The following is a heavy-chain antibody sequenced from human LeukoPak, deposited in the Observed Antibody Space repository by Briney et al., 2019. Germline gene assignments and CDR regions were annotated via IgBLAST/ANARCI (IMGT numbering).Heavy chain of an antibody. CDR1: GFTFSSYG. V-gene: IGHV3-30*03. CDR3: ARDLGSYWEGFDY. Sequence: HPGGSLRLSCAASGFTFSSYGMHWVRQAPGKGLEWVAVISYDGSNKYYADSVKGRFTISRDNSKNTLYLQMNSLRAEDTAVYYCARDLGSYWEGFDYWGQGTLVTVSS. J-gene: IGHJ4*02. D-gene: IGHD1-26*01. CDR2: ISYDGSNK.